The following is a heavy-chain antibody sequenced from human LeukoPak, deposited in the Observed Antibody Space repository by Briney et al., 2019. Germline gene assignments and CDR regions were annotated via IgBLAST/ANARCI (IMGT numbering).Heavy chain of an antibody. CDR2: ISYDGSNK. J-gene: IGHJ4*02. CDR1: GFTFSSYA. V-gene: IGHV3-30-3*01. Sequence: GGSLRLSCAASGFTFSSYAMHWVRQAPGKGLEWVAVISYDGSNKYYADSVKGRFTISRDNSKNTLYLQMNSLRADDTAVYYCAKGISRSYFDYWGQGTLVTVSS. CDR3: AKGISRSYFDY. D-gene: IGHD3-10*01.